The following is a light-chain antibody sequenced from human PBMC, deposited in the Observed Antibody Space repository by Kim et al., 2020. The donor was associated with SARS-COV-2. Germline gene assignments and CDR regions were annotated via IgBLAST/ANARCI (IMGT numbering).Light chain of an antibody. CDR1: QSISSW. CDR3: QQYKSYPRT. V-gene: IGKV1-5*03. J-gene: IGKJ1*01. CDR2: EAS. Sequence: ASVGDRIIITCRASQSISSWLAWYQQKTGKVPKLLIYEASTLKSGVPSRFSGSGSGTEFTLSISSLQPDDFATYYCQQYKSYPRTFGQGTKVDIK.